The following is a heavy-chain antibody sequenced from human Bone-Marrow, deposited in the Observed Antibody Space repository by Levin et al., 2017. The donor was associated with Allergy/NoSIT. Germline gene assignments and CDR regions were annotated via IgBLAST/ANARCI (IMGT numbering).Heavy chain of an antibody. D-gene: IGHD2-2*01. CDR3: VKDMGGRCLGASCYYGMDV. J-gene: IGHJ6*02. CDR1: GFNFEGYA. V-gene: IGHV3-9*01. CDR2: ISWHSADI. Sequence: PGGSLRLSCAGSGFNFEGYAMHWVRQRPGQGLEWVSGISWHSADIHYADSVKGRFTISRDNAKNSLYLQMRSLRPEDTAFYYCVKDMGGRCLGASCYYGMDVWGQGATVIVSS.